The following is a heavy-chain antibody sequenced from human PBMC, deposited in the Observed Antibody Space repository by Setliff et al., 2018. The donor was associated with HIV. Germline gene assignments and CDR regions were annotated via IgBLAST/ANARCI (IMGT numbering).Heavy chain of an antibody. V-gene: IGHV4-61*09. CDR2: IHTTGST. CDR3: AKRTFGSGRLDP. D-gene: IGHD3-16*01. J-gene: IGHJ5*02. CDR1: GDSISSGSYY. Sequence: PSETLSLTCSVSGDSISSGSYYWSWIRLPAGKGLEWIGQIHTTGSTNYNPSLKSRVTISMDTSKNQFSLNLNSVTATDTAAYYCAKRTFGSGRLDPWGQGTLVTVSS.